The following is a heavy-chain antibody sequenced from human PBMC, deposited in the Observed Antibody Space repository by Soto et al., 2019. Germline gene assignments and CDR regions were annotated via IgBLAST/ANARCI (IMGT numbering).Heavy chain of an antibody. J-gene: IGHJ4*02. CDR3: GRVMIGTSRHTDSDY. CDR1: GGSISSSSSYY. Sequence: SETLSLTCTVSGGSISSSSSYYWGWIRQPPGKGLEWIGNIDYNGVTYYNPSLKSRVTVSKDTSKNQFSLKVASVTAADTAIYYCGRVMIGTSRHTDSDYWGQGTQVTVSS. D-gene: IGHD2-2*01. CDR2: IDYNGVT. V-gene: IGHV4-39*01.